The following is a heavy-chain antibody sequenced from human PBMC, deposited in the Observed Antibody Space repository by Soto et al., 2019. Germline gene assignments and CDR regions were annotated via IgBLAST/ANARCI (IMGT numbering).Heavy chain of an antibody. D-gene: IGHD6-13*01. CDR1: GFIFSSFA. CDR2: ISGSGGTT. J-gene: IGHJ4*02. Sequence: SLRLSCAASGFIFSSFAMSWVRQAPGKGLEWVSVISGSGGTTSYADSVKGRFTISRDNSKRMLYLQMSSLRAEDTAVYYCAKDQRYSSSWYPFDYWGQGTLVTVSS. CDR3: AKDQRYSSSWYPFDY. V-gene: IGHV3-23*01.